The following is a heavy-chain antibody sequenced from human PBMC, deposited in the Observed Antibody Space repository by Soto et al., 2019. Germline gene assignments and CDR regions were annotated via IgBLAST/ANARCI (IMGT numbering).Heavy chain of an antibody. CDR2: TYYKSKCNN. CDR3: ARGWMAVTFDN. V-gene: IGHV6-1*01. D-gene: IGHD6-19*01. J-gene: IGHJ4*02. CDR1: GDSVSGNSGA. Sequence: QVQLQQSGPGLVEPSQTLSLTCVISGDSVSGNSGAWNWIRQSPSRGLEWLGRTYYKSKCNNENAVCVKGRIIINPDTSRNQFSLQLSSVTTEDTAVYYCARGWMAVTFDNWGQGTMVTVSS.